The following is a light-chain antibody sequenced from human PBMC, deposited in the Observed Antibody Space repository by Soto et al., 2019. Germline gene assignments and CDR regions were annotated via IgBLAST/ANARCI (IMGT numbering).Light chain of an antibody. J-gene: IGKJ1*01. Sequence: EIVLTQSPGTLSLSPGERATLSCRASQSVSSSYLAWYQQKPXQAPRLLIYGASSRATGIPDRFSGSGSGTDFTLTISRLEPEDFAVYYCQQYGSSPWTFGQGTKVDIK. CDR2: GAS. CDR1: QSVSSSY. V-gene: IGKV3-20*01. CDR3: QQYGSSPWT.